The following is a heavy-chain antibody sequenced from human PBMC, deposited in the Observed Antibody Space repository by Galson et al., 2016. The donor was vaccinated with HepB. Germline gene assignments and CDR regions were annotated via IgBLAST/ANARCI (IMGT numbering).Heavy chain of an antibody. J-gene: IGHJ5*02. D-gene: IGHD3-10*01. CDR3: ARAVSGSPNWFGP. CDR1: GYTFPNYG. CDR2: ISGYNGNT. V-gene: IGHV1-18*01. Sequence: SVKVSCKASGYTFPNYGITWVRQAPGQGLEWMGWISGYNGNTNYAQKVQGRVTMTTDTSTSTAYMELRSLRSDDTAVYYCARAVSGSPNWFGPWGQGTLVTVSS.